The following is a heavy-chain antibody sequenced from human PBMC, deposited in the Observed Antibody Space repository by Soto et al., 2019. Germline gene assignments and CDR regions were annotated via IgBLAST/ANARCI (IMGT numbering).Heavy chain of an antibody. V-gene: IGHV6-1*01. Sequence: SQTLSLTCAISGDSVSSNSAAWNWIRQSPSRGLEWLGRTYYRSKWYNDYAVSVKSRITINPDTSKNQFSLQLNSVTPEDTAVYYCARKLYYYDSSGYYLGYYYYYGMDVWGQGTPVTVYS. CDR1: GDSVSSNSAA. CDR2: TYYRSKWYN. J-gene: IGHJ6*02. D-gene: IGHD3-22*01. CDR3: ARKLYYYDSSGYYLGYYYYYGMDV.